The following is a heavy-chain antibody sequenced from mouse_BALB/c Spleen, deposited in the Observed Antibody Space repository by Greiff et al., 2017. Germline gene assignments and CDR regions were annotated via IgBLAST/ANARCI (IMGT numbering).Heavy chain of an antibody. D-gene: IGHD2-1*01. CDR1: GYTFTDYA. CDR3: ARTYGNKAWFAY. V-gene: IGHV1S137*01. J-gene: IGHJ3*01. CDR2: ISTYYGDA. Sequence: QVQLKESGAELVRPGVSVKISCKGSGYTFTDYAMHWVKQSHAKSLEWIGVISTYYGDASYNQKFKGKATMTVDKSSSTAYMELARLTSEDSAIYYCARTYGNKAWFAYWGQGTLVTVSA.